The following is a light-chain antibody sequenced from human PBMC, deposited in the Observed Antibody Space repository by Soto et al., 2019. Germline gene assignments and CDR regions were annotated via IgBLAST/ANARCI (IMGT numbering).Light chain of an antibody. CDR1: SDDVGAYNY. V-gene: IGLV2-8*01. CDR3: SSYAGSNNFRV. CDR2: EVS. Sequence: QSALTQPPSASGSPGQSVTISCTGTSDDVGAYNYVSWYQQHPGKAPKLMIYEVSKRPSGVPDRFSGSKSGNTASLTVSGLQAEDEADYYCSSYAGSNNFRVFGTGTKLTVL. J-gene: IGLJ1*01.